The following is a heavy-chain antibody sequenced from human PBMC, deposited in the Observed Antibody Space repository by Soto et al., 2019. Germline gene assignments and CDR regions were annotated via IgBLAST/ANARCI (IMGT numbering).Heavy chain of an antibody. Sequence: QVQLVESGGGVVQPGRSLRLSCAASGFTFSSYGMHWVRQAPGKGLEWVAVISYDGSNKYYADSVKGRFTISRDNSKNTLDLQMNSLRAEDTAVYYCAIGDYYYDSSGYLHDYWGQGTLVTVSS. CDR1: GFTFSSYG. CDR2: ISYDGSNK. CDR3: AIGDYYYDSSGYLHDY. D-gene: IGHD3-22*01. V-gene: IGHV3-30*03. J-gene: IGHJ4*02.